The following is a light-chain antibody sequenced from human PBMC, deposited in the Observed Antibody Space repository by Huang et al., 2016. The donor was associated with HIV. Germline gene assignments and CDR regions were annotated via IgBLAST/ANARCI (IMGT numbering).Light chain of an antibody. CDR2: GAS. CDR1: QNINRY. J-gene: IGKJ2*01. Sequence: DIQITQSPSSLSASVGDRVIITCRASQNINRYLNWYQQQPCKAPKLLISGASKLQSGVPASFSGSGSGTHFTLAISSLSPEYSATYYCQQSAVTPRTFGQGTKLEI. CDR3: QQSAVTPRT. V-gene: IGKV1-39*01.